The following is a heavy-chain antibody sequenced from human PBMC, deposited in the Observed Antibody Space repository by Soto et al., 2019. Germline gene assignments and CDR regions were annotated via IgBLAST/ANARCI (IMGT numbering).Heavy chain of an antibody. D-gene: IGHD3-22*01. V-gene: IGHV3-30-3*01. CDR1: GFTFSSYA. J-gene: IGHJ4*02. Sequence: GGSLRLSCAASGFTFSSYAMHWVRQAPGKGLEWVAVISYDGSNKYYADSVKGRFTISRDNSKNTLYLQMNSLRAEDTAVYYCASALIVVEPPNLGYDYWGQGTFVTVSS. CDR2: ISYDGSNK. CDR3: ASALIVVEPPNLGYDY.